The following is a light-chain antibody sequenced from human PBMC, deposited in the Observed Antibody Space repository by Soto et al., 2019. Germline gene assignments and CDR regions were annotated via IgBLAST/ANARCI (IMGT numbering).Light chain of an antibody. CDR1: QSVSSSY. CDR2: DAS. CDR3: QQRSKWPLT. J-gene: IGKJ4*01. V-gene: IGKV3D-20*02. Sequence: EILLTQSPGTLSLSPGERATLSCRASQSVSSSYLAWYQQKPGQAPRLLIYDASNRAAGIPARFSGSGSGTDFTLTISSLEPEDSAVYYCQQRSKWPLTFGGGTKVDIK.